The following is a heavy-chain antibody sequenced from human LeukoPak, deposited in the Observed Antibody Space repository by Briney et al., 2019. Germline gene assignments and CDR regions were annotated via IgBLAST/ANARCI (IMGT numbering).Heavy chain of an antibody. CDR1: GGSIRSSNYY. CDR2: KYYSGST. J-gene: IGHJ4*02. V-gene: IGHV4-39*07. CDR3: ARNTATVTYFDY. D-gene: IGHD4-17*01. Sequence: SETLSLTCTVSGGSIRSSNYYWGWIRQPPGKGLEWIGNKYYSGSTYYNPSLKSRVTISLDTSKNQFSLKLSSVTAADTAVYYCARNTATVTYFDYWGQGTLVTVSS.